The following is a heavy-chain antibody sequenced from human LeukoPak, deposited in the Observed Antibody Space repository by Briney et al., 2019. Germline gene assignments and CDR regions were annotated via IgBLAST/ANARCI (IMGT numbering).Heavy chain of an antibody. J-gene: IGHJ3*02. V-gene: IGHV3-53*01. Sequence: GGSLRLSCAVSGFSVTNNYMSWVRQAPGKGLEWVSVFYVGGATYYADSVKGRFTISRDNSENTLYLQMKSLRAEDTAVYYCARLRDVVAFDIWGQGTKVTVSS. D-gene: IGHD2-21*01. CDR1: GFSVTNNY. CDR3: ARLRDVVAFDI. CDR2: FYVGGAT.